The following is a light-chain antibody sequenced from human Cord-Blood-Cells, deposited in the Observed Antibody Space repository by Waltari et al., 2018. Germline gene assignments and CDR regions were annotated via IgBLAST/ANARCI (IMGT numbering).Light chain of an antibody. J-gene: IGLJ2*01. Sequence: QSALTQPASVSGSPGQSITISCTGTSSDAGGYNYVSWYQQHPGKAPILMIYDVSNRPSGVSTRFSGSKSGNTASLTISGLQAEDEADYYCSAYTSSSTVVFGGGTKLTVL. V-gene: IGLV2-14*01. CDR1: SSDAGGYNY. CDR2: DVS. CDR3: SAYTSSSTVV.